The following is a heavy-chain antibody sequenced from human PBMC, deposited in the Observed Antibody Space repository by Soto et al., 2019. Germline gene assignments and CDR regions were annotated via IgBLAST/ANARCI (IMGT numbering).Heavy chain of an antibody. CDR1: GGSISSGGYS. V-gene: IGHV4-30-2*01. D-gene: IGHD3-10*01. CDR3: RGYYYYYGMDV. J-gene: IGHJ6*02. Sequence: PSETLSLTCVVSGGSISSGGYSWSWIRQPPGKGLEWIGYIYHSGSTYYNPSLKSRVTISVDRSKNQFSLKLSSVTAADTAVYYCRGYYYYYGMDVWGQGTTVTVSS. CDR2: IYHSGST.